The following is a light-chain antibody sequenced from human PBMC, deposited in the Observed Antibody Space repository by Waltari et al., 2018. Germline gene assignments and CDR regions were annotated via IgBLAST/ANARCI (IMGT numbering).Light chain of an antibody. CDR2: GAS. J-gene: IGKJ1*01. CDR1: QSVSRA. CDR3: QHYVRLPAT. V-gene: IGKV3-20*01. Sequence: EIVLTQSPGSLSSSPGERDTLPCRASQSVSRALAWYQQKPGQAPRLLIFGASNRATGIPDRFSGSGSETDFSLTISRLEPEDFAVYYCQHYVRLPATFGRGTKVEIK.